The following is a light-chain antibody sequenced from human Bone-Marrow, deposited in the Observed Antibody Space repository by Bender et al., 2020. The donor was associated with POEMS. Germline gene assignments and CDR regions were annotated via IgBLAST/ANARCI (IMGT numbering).Light chain of an antibody. Sequence: QSALTQPASVSGSPGQSITISCTGTSSDIGSYILVSWFQQHPGTAPKLMIYEGTKRPSGVSNRFSASKSNDTASLTISGLQAEDEADYYCCSYAGGYTYVFGTGTKVTVL. J-gene: IGLJ1*01. CDR1: SSDIGSYIL. CDR2: EGT. CDR3: CSYAGGYTYV. V-gene: IGLV2-23*01.